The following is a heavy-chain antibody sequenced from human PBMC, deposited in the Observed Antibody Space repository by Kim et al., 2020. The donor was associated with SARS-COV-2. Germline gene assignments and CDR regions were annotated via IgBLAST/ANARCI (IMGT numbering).Heavy chain of an antibody. V-gene: IGHV6-1*01. CDR3: ARRTEKAAFDI. CDR1: GDSVSSERTD. D-gene: IGHD1-1*01. J-gene: IGHJ3*02. CDR2: AYYRSKWYI. Sequence: SQTLSLTCAISGDSVSSERTDWNWIRQSPSRGLEWLGRAYYRSKWYIDYTVSVKSRLLISPDTSKNEFSLSLNSVTPEDTAIYYCARRTEKAAFDIWGQGTMVTVSS.